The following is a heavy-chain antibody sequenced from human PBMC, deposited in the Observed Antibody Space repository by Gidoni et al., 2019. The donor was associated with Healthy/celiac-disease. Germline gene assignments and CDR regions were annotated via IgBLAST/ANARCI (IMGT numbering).Heavy chain of an antibody. CDR2: ISGRGGST. V-gene: IGHV3-23*01. CDR1: GFTFSRYA. J-gene: IGHJ4*02. CDR3: AKHVVPAATIVDY. D-gene: IGHD2-2*01. Sequence: EVQLLESGGGLVQPGGSLRLSCAASGFTFSRYAMTWVRQAPGKGLEWVSAISGRGGSTYYADSVKGRFTISRDNSKNTLYLQMNSLRAEDTAVYYCAKHVVPAATIVDYWGQGTLVTVSS.